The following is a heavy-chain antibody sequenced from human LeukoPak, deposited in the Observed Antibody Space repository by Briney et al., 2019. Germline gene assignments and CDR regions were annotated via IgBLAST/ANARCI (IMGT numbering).Heavy chain of an antibody. CDR1: GFSLSTSGVG. D-gene: IGHD6-13*01. Sequence: SGPTLAKPTQTLTLTCTFSGFSLSTSGVGVGWIRQPPGKALEWLALIYWNDDKRYRPSLKSRLTITKDTSKNQVVLTMTNMDPVDTATYYCAHRKGYSSSWYWFDPWGQGTLVTVSS. V-gene: IGHV2-5*01. J-gene: IGHJ5*02. CDR2: IYWNDDK. CDR3: AHRKGYSSSWYWFDP.